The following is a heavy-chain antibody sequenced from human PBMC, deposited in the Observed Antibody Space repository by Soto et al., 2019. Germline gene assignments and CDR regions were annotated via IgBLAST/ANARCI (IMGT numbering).Heavy chain of an antibody. V-gene: IGHV1-18*01. D-gene: IGHD6-13*01. Sequence: QVQLVQSGAEVKKPGASVKVSCKASGYTFTSYGISWVRQAPGQGLEWMGWISAYYGNTNYAQKLQGRVTMTTDTSTSTADMELRSLRSDDAAVYYCARESGSSCHDYWGQGTLVTVSS. J-gene: IGHJ4*02. CDR2: ISAYYGNT. CDR1: GYTFTSYG. CDR3: ARESGSSCHDY.